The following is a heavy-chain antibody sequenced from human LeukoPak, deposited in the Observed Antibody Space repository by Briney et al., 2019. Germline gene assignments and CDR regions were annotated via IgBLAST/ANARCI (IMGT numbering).Heavy chain of an antibody. J-gene: IGHJ4*02. Sequence: GGSLRLSCAASGFTFSSYAMSWVRQAPGKGLEWVSAISGSGGSTYYADSVKGRFTISRDNSKNTLYLQMNSLRAEDTAVYYCAKSRVAIFDYCGGDCYYFDYWGQGTLVTVSS. V-gene: IGHV3-23*01. D-gene: IGHD2-21*02. CDR1: GFTFSSYA. CDR2: ISGSGGST. CDR3: AKSRVAIFDYCGGDCYYFDY.